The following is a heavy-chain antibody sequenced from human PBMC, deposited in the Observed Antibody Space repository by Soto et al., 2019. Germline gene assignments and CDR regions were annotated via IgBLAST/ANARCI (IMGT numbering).Heavy chain of an antibody. J-gene: IGHJ4*02. CDR1: GASISSSSYY. D-gene: IGHD2-2*01. CDR2: IYYSGST. Sequence: SETLSLTCTVSGASISSSSYYWGWIRQPPGKGLAWIGNIYYSGSTYSNPSLKSRLTISVDTSKNQFSLNLSSVTAADTAVYYCESLPYECSSPSCYAKVYWGQGTMVTVSS. V-gene: IGHV4-39*01. CDR3: ESLPYECSSPSCYAKVY.